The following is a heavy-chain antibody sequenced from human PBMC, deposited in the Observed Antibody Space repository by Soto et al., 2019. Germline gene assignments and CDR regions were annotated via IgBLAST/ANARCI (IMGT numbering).Heavy chain of an antibody. CDR2: IIPIFGTA. J-gene: IGHJ4*02. D-gene: IGHD6-6*01. CDR3: ARGPEQLAFDY. V-gene: IGHV1-69*13. CDR1: GGTFSGYA. Sequence: ASVKVSCKASGGTFSGYAISGVRQAPGQGLEWMGGIIPIFGTANYAQKFQGRVTITADESTSTAYMELSSLRSEDTAVYYCARGPEQLAFDYWGQGTLVTVSS.